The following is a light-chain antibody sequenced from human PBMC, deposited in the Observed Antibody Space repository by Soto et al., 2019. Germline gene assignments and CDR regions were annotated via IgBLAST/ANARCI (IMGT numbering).Light chain of an antibody. J-gene: IGKJ3*01. CDR3: QHYGSSPPFT. CDR2: GAS. V-gene: IGKV3-20*01. Sequence: EIVLTQSPGTLSLSPGERVTLSCRASQSVGDNYLAWYRQKPGQAPRILIYGASHRATGIPDRFSGSGSGTDFTLNISRLEPEDLAVYYCQHYGSSPPFTFGPGTKVEIK. CDR1: QSVGDNY.